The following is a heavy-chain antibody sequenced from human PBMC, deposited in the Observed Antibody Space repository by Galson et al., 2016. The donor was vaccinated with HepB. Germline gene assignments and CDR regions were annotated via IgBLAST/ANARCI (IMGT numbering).Heavy chain of an antibody. V-gene: IGHV3-48*02. CDR3: AREIPHMVHGGLDY. D-gene: IGHD2-2*02. Sequence: SLRLSCAASGFTFSSYSMNWVRQAPGKGLEWVSYISSSSSTLYYADSVKGRFTISRDNAKNSLYLQMNSLRDEDTAVYYCAREIPHMVHGGLDYWGQGTLVTVSS. CDR2: ISSSSSTL. CDR1: GFTFSSYS. J-gene: IGHJ4*02.